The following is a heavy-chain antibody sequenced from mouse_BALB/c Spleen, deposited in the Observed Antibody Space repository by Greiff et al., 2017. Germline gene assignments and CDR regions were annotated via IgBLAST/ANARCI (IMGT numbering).Heavy chain of an antibody. D-gene: IGHD1-2*01. CDR1: GFSLTSYG. J-gene: IGHJ2*01. CDR3: ARWVLRHYFDY. CDR2: IWAGGST. Sequence: VKLMESGPGLVAPSQSLSITCTVSGFSLTSYGVHWVRQPPGKGLEWLGVIWAGGSTNYNSALMSRLSISKDNSKSQVFLKMNSLQTDDTAMDYCARWVLRHYFDYWGQGTTLTGSS. V-gene: IGHV2-9*02.